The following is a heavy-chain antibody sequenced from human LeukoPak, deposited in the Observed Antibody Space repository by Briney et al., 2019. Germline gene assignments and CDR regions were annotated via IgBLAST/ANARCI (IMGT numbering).Heavy chain of an antibody. V-gene: IGHV3-30*02. CDR3: ARVTYGSGTYGAFDY. J-gene: IGHJ4*02. CDR1: GFIFSSYG. Sequence: GGSLRLSCAASGFIFSSYGMHWVRQAPGRGLEWVAFIRFDGNIKYYADSVKGRFTISRGNSKNTLYLQMNSLRAEDTAVYYCARVTYGSGTYGAFDYWGQGTLVTVSS. D-gene: IGHD3-10*01. CDR2: IRFDGNIK.